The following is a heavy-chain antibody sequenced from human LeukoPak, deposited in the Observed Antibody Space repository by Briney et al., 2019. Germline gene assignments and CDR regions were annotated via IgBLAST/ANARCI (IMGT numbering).Heavy chain of an antibody. Sequence: SVKVSCKASGYSFASQAVYWVRQAPGQRLEWMGWINLGNGNTKYSEKFQGRVTITRDASASTVYMELTGLRLEDTAIYYRARTGLFYKWNDGQFNWFDPWGQGTLVTVSS. V-gene: IGHV1-3*01. CDR2: INLGNGNT. D-gene: IGHD1-1*01. CDR1: GYSFASQA. J-gene: IGHJ5*02. CDR3: ARTGLFYKWNDGQFNWFDP.